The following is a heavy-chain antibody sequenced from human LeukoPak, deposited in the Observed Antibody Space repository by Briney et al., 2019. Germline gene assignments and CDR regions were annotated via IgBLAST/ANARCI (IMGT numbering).Heavy chain of an antibody. D-gene: IGHD6-13*01. J-gene: IGHJ4*02. CDR3: AKAASSSWYPYYFDY. CDR1: GFTFDDYA. CDR2: ISWNSGSI. V-gene: IGHV3-9*01. Sequence: GGSLRLSCAASGFTFDDYAMHWVRQAPGKGLEWVSGISWNSGSIGYADSVKGRFTISRDNAKNSLYLQMNSLRAEDTALYYCAKAASSSWYPYYFDYWGQGTLVTVSS.